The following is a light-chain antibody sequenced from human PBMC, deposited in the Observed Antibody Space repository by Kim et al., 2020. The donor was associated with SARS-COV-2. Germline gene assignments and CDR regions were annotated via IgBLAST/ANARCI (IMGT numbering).Light chain of an antibody. Sequence: STSVGDTVTITCQASQGMSGHLNWYQQKPGKAPNLLIFDTSNLESGVPSRFSGGGSGTYFTLTITSVQPEDIATYYCQQYDTLPYTFGQGTKLEIK. CDR1: QGMSGH. J-gene: IGKJ2*01. V-gene: IGKV1-33*01. CDR3: QQYDTLPYT. CDR2: DTS.